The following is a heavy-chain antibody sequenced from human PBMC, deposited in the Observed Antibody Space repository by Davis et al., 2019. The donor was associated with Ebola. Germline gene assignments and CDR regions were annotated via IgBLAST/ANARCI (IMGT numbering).Heavy chain of an antibody. CDR2: ISYDGSNK. Sequence: PGGSLRPSCAASGFTFSSYGMHWVRQAPGKGLEWVAVISYDGSNKYYADSVKGRFTISRDNSKNTLYLQMNSLRAEDTAVYYCALVVPAAIPPGWGQGTLVTVSS. J-gene: IGHJ4*02. CDR1: GFTFSSYG. V-gene: IGHV3-30*03. D-gene: IGHD2-2*01. CDR3: ALVVPAAIPPG.